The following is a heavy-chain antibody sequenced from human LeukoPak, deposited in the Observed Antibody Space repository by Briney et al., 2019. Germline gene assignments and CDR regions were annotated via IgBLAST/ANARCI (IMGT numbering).Heavy chain of an antibody. Sequence: SETLSLTCTVSGGSISSYYWSWIRQPPGKRLEWIGYIYYSGSTNYNPSLKSRVTISVDTSKNQFSLKLSSVTAADTAVYYCARARTGDSEIRWYYFDYWGQGTLVTVSS. CDR1: GGSISSYY. CDR3: ARARTGDSEIRWYYFDY. J-gene: IGHJ4*02. CDR2: IYYSGST. D-gene: IGHD7-27*01. V-gene: IGHV4-59*01.